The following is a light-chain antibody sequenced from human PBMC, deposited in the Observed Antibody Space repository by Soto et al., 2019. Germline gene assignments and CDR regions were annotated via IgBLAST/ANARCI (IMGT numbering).Light chain of an antibody. CDR3: LQHNSYPLT. CDR2: DAS. V-gene: IGKV1-33*01. Sequence: DIQMTQSPSSLSASVGDRVTITCQASQDIRKHLAWYQQKPGKAPKLLISDASDLQTGDPSRFSGRGSGADYFFSISSLQPEDFATYYCLQHNSYPLTFGGGTKVEIK. J-gene: IGKJ4*01. CDR1: QDIRKH.